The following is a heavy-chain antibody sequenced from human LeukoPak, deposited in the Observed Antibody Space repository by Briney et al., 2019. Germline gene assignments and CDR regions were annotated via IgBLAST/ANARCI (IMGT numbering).Heavy chain of an antibody. CDR3: AKDGDRGYSYGLDY. CDR1: GFTFSSYE. CDR2: ISSSGSTI. Sequence: GGSLRLSCAASGFTFSSYEMNWVRQAPGKGLEWVSYISSSGSTIYYADSVKGRFTISRDNAKNSLYLQMNSLRAEDTAVYYCAKDGDRGYSYGLDYWGQGTLVTVSS. V-gene: IGHV3-48*03. D-gene: IGHD5-18*01. J-gene: IGHJ4*02.